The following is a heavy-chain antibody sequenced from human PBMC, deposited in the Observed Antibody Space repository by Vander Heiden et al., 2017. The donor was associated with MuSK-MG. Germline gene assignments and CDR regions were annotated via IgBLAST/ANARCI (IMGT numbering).Heavy chain of an antibody. CDR3: ARVKWGVADTGFDY. Sequence: QVQLQESGPGLVKPSETLSLTCTVSGGSVSSGSYYWSWIRQPPGKGLEWIGYIYYSGRTNYNPALKSRVTISVDTSKNQLSLKLRSVTAAETAVYYFARVKWGVADTGFDYWGQGTMVTVYS. CDR1: GGSVSSGSYY. CDR2: IYYSGRT. V-gene: IGHV4-61*01. D-gene: IGHD2-15*01. J-gene: IGHJ4*02.